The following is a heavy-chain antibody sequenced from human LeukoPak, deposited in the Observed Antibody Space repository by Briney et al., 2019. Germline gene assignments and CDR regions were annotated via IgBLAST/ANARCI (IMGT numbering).Heavy chain of an antibody. V-gene: IGHV1-2*02. D-gene: IGHD2-21*01. CDR3: ARGRYRGETTCSDFDS. J-gene: IGHJ4*02. Sequence: GASVKVSCKASANTLTGYYMHWVRQAPRQGLECMGWINPNSGGTDYAQKFQGRVTLIRDTSISTAYMELSRPSSDDTAVYYCARGRYRGETTCSDFDSWGQGTLVTVSS. CDR2: INPNSGGT. CDR1: ANTLTGYY.